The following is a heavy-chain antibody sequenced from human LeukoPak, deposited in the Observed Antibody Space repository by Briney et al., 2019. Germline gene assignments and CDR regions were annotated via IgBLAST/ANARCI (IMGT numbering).Heavy chain of an antibody. CDR3: ARDYPSERYFDWLFDY. D-gene: IGHD3-9*01. V-gene: IGHV1-18*01. Sequence: ASVKVSCKASGYTFTSYGISWVRQAPGQGLEWMGWISAYNGNTNYAQKLQGRVTMTTDTSTSTAYMELRSLRSDDTAVYYCARDYPSERYFDWLFDYWGQGTLVTVSS. J-gene: IGHJ4*02. CDR1: GYTFTSYG. CDR2: ISAYNGNT.